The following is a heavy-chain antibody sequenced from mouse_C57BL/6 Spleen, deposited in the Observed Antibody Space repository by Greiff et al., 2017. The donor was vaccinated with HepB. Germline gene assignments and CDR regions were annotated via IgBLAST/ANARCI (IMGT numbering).Heavy chain of an antibody. CDR2: FYPGSGSI. CDR3: ARHEEEVAGGYYYAMDY. D-gene: IGHD1-1*02. CDR1: GYTFTEYT. J-gene: IGHJ4*01. Sequence: QVQLQQSGAELVKPGASVKLSCKASGYTFTEYTIHWVKQRSGQGLEWIGWFYPGSGSIKYNEKFKDKATLTADKSSSTVYMELSRLTSEGSAVYLCARHEEEVAGGYYYAMDYWGQGTSVTVSS. V-gene: IGHV1-62-2*01.